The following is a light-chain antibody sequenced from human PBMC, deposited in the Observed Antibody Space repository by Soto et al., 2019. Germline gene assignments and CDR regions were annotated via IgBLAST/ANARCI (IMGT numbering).Light chain of an antibody. Sequence: QSALTQPASVSGSPGQSITIYCTGTSGDVGGYKFVSWYQQHPGKAPKLMIYEVSNRPSGVSNRFSGSKSGNTASLTISGLQAEDEADYYCSSYISSSTYVFGTGTKLTVL. V-gene: IGLV2-14*01. CDR2: EVS. J-gene: IGLJ1*01. CDR1: SGDVGGYKF. CDR3: SSYISSSTYV.